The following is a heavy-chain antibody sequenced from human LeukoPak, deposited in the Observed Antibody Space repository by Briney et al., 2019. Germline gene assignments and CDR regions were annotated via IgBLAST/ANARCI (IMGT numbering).Heavy chain of an antibody. CDR1: GFTFSSYS. D-gene: IGHD3-3*01. CDR3: ARDEGVLRFLEWLSQ. Sequence: GGSLRLSCAASGFTFSSYSMNWVRQAPGKGLEWVSSISSSSSYIYYADSVKGRFTISRDNAKNSLYLQMNSLRAEDTAVYYCARDEGVLRFLEWLSQWGQGTLVTVSS. V-gene: IGHV3-21*01. J-gene: IGHJ4*02. CDR2: ISSSSSYI.